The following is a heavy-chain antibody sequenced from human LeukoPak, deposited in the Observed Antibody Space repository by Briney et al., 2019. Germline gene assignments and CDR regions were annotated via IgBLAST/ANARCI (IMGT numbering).Heavy chain of an antibody. J-gene: IGHJ4*02. V-gene: IGHV3-23*01. D-gene: IGHD6-19*01. CDR2: IFGSGGPT. CDR1: GFPFSSFA. CDR3: VKGDSSGWY. Sequence: GGSLRLSCAASGFPFSSFAMGWARQAPGKGLEWVSSIFGSGGPTYYADSVKGRFTISRDNSKNTLYLQLNSLRAEDTALYYCVKGDSSGWYWGQGALVTVSS.